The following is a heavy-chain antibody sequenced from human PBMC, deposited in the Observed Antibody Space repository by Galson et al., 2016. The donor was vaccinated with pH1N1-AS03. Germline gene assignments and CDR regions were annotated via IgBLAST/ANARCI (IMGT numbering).Heavy chain of an antibody. J-gene: IGHJ4*02. CDR2: IYWDGDE. CDR1: GFSFSAGGVH. D-gene: IGHD2-8*01. V-gene: IGHV2-5*02. Sequence: PALVKPTQTLTLTCTVSGFSFSAGGVHVAWIRQSPGKAPEWLALIYWDGDERYNSSLRSRLSISRDTSKNHVVLTMTSVGPMDTGTYYCARSTHANEGLDSWGQGTLVSVSS. CDR3: ARSTHANEGLDS.